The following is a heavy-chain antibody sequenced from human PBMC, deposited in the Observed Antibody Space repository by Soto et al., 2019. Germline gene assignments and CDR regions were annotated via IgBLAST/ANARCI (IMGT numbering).Heavy chain of an antibody. CDR3: AREASYYGSGSYGYYYYGMDV. V-gene: IGHV1-18*01. J-gene: IGHJ6*02. CDR2: INAYNGNT. D-gene: IGHD3-10*01. CDR1: GYTFISYG. Sequence: QVQLVQSGAEVKKPGASVKVSCKASGYTFISYGISWVRQAPGQGLEWMGWINAYNGNTNYAQKLQGRVTMTTDTSTSTAYMELRSLGADDTAVYYCAREASYYGSGSYGYYYYGMDVWGQGTTVTVSS.